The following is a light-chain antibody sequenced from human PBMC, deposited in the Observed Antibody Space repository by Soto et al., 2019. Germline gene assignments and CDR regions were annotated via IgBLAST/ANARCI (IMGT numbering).Light chain of an antibody. CDR2: AAS. CDR3: QQSYSTPFA. Sequence: DIQMTQSPSSLSASVGDRVTITCRASQSISSYLNWYQQKPGKAPKLLIYAASSLQSVVPSRFIGSGSGTDFTLTISSLQPEDFATYYCQQSYSTPFAFGHGTKVYIK. CDR1: QSISSY. J-gene: IGKJ3*01. V-gene: IGKV1-39*01.